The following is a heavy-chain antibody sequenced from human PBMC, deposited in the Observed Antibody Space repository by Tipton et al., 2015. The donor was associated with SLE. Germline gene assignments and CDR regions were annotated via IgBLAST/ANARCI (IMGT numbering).Heavy chain of an antibody. CDR1: GGSISNYY. Sequence: TLSLTCTVSGGSISNYYWSWIRQSPGKGLEWLGYMYSGGHSNYNPSLESRVTISVDTSKNQFSLKLGSVTAADTAVYYCARDPGGTYLDYWGQGTPVTVSS. D-gene: IGHD1-26*01. CDR2: MYSGGHS. J-gene: IGHJ4*02. V-gene: IGHV4-59*01. CDR3: ARDPGGTYLDY.